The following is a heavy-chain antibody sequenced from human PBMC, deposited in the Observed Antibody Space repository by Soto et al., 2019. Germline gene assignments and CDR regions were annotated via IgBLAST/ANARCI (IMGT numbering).Heavy chain of an antibody. CDR1: GFSFSSHS. D-gene: IGHD6-19*01. Sequence: GGSLRLSCAPSGFSFSSHSMNWVRQAPGKGLEWVSYISSWSETVYYADSVKGRFTISRDNAKNSLYLQIHGLTDEDTAVYYCTRVLGGYSSGFHFDYWGQGTLVTVSS. J-gene: IGHJ4*02. CDR3: TRVLGGYSSGFHFDY. V-gene: IGHV3-48*02. CDR2: ISSWSETV.